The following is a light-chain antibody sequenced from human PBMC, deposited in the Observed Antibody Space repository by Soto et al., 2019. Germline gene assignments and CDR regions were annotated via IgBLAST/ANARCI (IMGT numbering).Light chain of an antibody. V-gene: IGKV3-20*01. CDR1: QSVSSSY. Sequence: ERMLTQSPGTLALAPVERATVSFRASQSVSSSYLAWYQQKPGQAPRLLIYGASSRATGIPDRFSGSGSGTDFTLTISRLEPEDFAVYYCQQYGSSPVTFGQGTKVDI. CDR2: GAS. CDR3: QQYGSSPVT. J-gene: IGKJ1*01.